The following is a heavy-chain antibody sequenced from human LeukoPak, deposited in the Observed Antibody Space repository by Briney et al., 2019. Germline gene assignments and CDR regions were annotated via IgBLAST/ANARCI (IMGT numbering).Heavy chain of an antibody. CDR2: IRSKAYGGTT. D-gene: IGHD3-10*01. J-gene: IGHJ4*02. CDR3: TRPYYYGSGSSGPSDY. CDR1: GLTFSSYG. Sequence: GGSLRLSCAASGLTFSSYGMSWVRQAPGKGLEWVGFIRSKAYGGTTEYAASVKGRFTISRDDSKSIAYLQMNSLKTEDTAVYYCTRPYYYGSGSSGPSDYWGQGTLVTVSS. V-gene: IGHV3-49*04.